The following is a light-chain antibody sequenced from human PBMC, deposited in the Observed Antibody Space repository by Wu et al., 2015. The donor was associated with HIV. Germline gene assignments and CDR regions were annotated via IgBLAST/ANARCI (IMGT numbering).Light chain of an antibody. V-gene: IGKV3-20*01. CDR1: QSIGSTD. J-gene: IGKJ1*01. Sequence: EIVLTQSPGTLSLSPGDSATLSCRASQSIGSTDLAWYQQRPGQAPRLLIYDASTRATGIPDRFSGRGSGRDFTLIISRLQPEDFAVYYXHQYGSSTRTFGQGTKVEI. CDR3: HQYGSSTRT. CDR2: DAS.